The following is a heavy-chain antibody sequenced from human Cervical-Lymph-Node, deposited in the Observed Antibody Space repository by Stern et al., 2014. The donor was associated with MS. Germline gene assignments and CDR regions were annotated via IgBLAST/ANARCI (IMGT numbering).Heavy chain of an antibody. Sequence: QGQLGESGAEFKKAGASGKVFCKGFGYNLTSYAMNLGGQAPGQRVGGMGWINTNTGNPTYAQGFTGRFVFSLDTSVSTAYLQISSLKAEDTAVYYCARNSGSYEWWYYWGQGTLVTVSS. CDR1: GYNLTSYA. CDR3: ARNSGSYEWWYY. D-gene: IGHD1-26*01. J-gene: IGHJ4*02. CDR2: INTNTGNP. V-gene: IGHV7-4-1*02.